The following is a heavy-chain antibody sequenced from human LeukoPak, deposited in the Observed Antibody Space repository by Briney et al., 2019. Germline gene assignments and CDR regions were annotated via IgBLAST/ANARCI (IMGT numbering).Heavy chain of an antibody. D-gene: IGHD3-10*01. CDR2: INTNTGNP. J-gene: IGHJ5*02. V-gene: IGHV7-4-1*02. Sequence: GASVKVSCKASGYTFTSYAMNWVRQAPGQGLEWMGWINTNTGNPTYAQGFTGRFVFSLDTSVSTAYLQTSSLKAEDTAVYYCAARPLPSMVRGLHFDPWGQGTLVTVSS. CDR1: GYTFTSYA. CDR3: AARPLPSMVRGLHFDP.